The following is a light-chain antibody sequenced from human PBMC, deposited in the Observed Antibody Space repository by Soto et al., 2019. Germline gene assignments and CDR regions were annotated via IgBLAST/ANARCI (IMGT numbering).Light chain of an antibody. Sequence: QSALTQPASVSGSPGQSITISCTGTLSDVGGQTFVSWYRQDPGKAPQLIIYDVTQRPSGVPKRFSGSWSGSTASLTVSGLRAEDESIYYCSSYTGTTVIFGGGTQLTVL. J-gene: IGLJ2*01. CDR3: SSYTGTTVI. CDR1: LSDVGGQTF. CDR2: DVT. V-gene: IGLV2-14*01.